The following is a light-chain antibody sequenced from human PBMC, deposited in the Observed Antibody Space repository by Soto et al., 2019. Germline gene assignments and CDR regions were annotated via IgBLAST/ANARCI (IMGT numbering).Light chain of an antibody. V-gene: IGLV1-40*01. CDR3: QSYDSSLSGDVV. J-gene: IGLJ2*01. CDR1: SSNIGAGYD. Sequence: QSVLTQPPSVSGAPGQRVTISCTGSSSNIGAGYDVHWYQQLPGTAPKLLIYGNSNRPSGVPDRFSGSKFGTSASLAITGLQAGDEADYYCQSYDSSLSGDVVFGGGTKVTVL. CDR2: GNS.